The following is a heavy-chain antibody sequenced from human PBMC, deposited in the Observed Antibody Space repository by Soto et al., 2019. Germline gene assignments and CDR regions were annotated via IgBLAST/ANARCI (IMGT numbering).Heavy chain of an antibody. V-gene: IGHV3-21*06. D-gene: IGHD3-22*01. CDR1: GFTLSSYS. CDR3: ARGTSDYYDSSGYFSP. J-gene: IGHJ5*02. Sequence: PGGSLRLSCAASGFTLSSYSMNWVRQAPGKGLEWVSCFSSSSSYIYYADSVKGRFTISRDNAKNSVYLQMNSLRAEDTAVYYCARGTSDYYDSSGYFSPWGQGTLVTRLL. CDR2: FSSSSSYI.